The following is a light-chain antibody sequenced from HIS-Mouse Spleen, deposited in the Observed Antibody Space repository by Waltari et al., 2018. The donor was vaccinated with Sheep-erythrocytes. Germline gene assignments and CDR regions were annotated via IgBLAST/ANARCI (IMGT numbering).Light chain of an antibody. CDR1: SSDVGGYNY. CDR3: SSYTSSNWV. Sequence: QSALTQPASVSGSPGQSITISCTGTSSDVGGYNYVPWYQQHPGKAPKLMIYDVSNRPSGVSNRFSGSKSGNTASLTISGLQAEDEADYYCSSYTSSNWVFGGGTKLTVL. J-gene: IGLJ3*02. V-gene: IGLV2-14*03. CDR2: DVS.